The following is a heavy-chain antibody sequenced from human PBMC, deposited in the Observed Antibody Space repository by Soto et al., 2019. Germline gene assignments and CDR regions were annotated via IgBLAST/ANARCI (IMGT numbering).Heavy chain of an antibody. V-gene: IGHV4-31*03. CDR3: ARQIVITMVRGAADAFDI. D-gene: IGHD3-10*01. CDR2: IYYSGST. J-gene: IGHJ3*02. Sequence: SETLSLTCTVSGGSISSGGYYWSWIRQHPGKGLEWIGYIYYSGSTYYNPSLKSRVTISVDTSKNQFSLKLSSVTAADTAVYYCARQIVITMVRGAADAFDIWGQGTMVTVSS. CDR1: GGSISSGGYY.